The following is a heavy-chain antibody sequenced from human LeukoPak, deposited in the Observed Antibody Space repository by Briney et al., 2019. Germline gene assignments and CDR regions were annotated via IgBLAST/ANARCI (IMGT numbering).Heavy chain of an antibody. CDR1: SGSISSSSYY. Sequence: PSETLSLTCTVSSGSISSSSYYWGWIRQPPGKGLEWIGSIYYSGSTYYNPSLKSRVTISVDTSKNQFSLKLSSVTAADTAVYYCARLSTGTTLYYYYMDVWGKGTTVTVSS. CDR2: IYYSGST. J-gene: IGHJ6*03. CDR3: ARLSTGTTLYYYYMDV. V-gene: IGHV4-39*01. D-gene: IGHD1-1*01.